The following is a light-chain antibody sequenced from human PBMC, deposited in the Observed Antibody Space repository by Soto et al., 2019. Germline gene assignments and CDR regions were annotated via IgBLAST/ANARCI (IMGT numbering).Light chain of an antibody. Sequence: DIVLTQSPATLSLSPGDRATLSCRASQSVSSNLAWYQQRPGQAPRLLIYGASTRATGVPARFSGSGSGTEFTLTISSLQSEDFAVYYCQQYNNWPPITFGQGTRLEIK. CDR1: QSVSSN. CDR2: GAS. J-gene: IGKJ5*01. CDR3: QQYNNWPPIT. V-gene: IGKV3-15*01.